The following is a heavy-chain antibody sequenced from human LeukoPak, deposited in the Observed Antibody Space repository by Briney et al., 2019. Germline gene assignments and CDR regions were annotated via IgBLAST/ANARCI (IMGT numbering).Heavy chain of an antibody. V-gene: IGHV1-3*01. CDR2: INAGNGNT. J-gene: IGHJ3*02. D-gene: IGHD3-10*01. Sequence: GSVTVSCKASGYTFTSYAMHWVRQAPGQRLEWMGWINAGNGNTKYSQKFQGRVTITRDTSASTAYMELSSLRSEDTAVYYCARTFYGSGETSVPYRGAFDIWGQGTMVTVSS. CDR1: GYTFTSYA. CDR3: ARTFYGSGETSVPYRGAFDI.